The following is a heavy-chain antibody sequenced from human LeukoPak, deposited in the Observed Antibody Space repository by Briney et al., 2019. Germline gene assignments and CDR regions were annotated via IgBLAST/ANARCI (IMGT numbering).Heavy chain of an antibody. Sequence: GGSLRLSCAASGFTFSSYEMNWVRQAPGKGLERVSYISSSGSTIYYADSVKGRFTISRDNAKNSLYLQMNSLRAEDTAVYYCARGRTARAFDTWGQGTMVTVSS. V-gene: IGHV3-48*03. J-gene: IGHJ3*02. CDR2: ISSSGSTI. CDR1: GFTFSSYE. CDR3: ARGRTARAFDT.